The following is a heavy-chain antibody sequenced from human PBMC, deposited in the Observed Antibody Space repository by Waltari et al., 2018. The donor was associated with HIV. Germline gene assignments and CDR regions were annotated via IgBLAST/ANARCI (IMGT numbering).Heavy chain of an antibody. Sequence: VHLVQSGADFQRPGASVDVSCEASGHTFTAFYIHWVRQAPGQGLQWMGRINCNTGYTNLAPNFQGRVTMTRDTSVNTAYMELRSLNSNDTAIYYCARGEDVSLTSIPPGYRFDFWGVGSAVTVSS. CDR3: ARGEDVSLTSIPPGYRFDF. CDR2: INCNTGYT. CDR1: GHTFTAFY. V-gene: IGHV1-2*06. J-gene: IGHJ4*02. D-gene: IGHD2-21*02.